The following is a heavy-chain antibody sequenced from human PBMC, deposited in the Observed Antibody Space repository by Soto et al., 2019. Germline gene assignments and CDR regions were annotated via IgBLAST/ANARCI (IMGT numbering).Heavy chain of an antibody. D-gene: IGHD1-26*01. J-gene: IGHJ4*02. CDR1: GGSISTAGYY. CDR2: IYYTGTT. CDR3: AGASGTLRSRKFEN. Sequence: QVQLQESGPGLVKPSQTVALTCAVSGGSISTAGYYWTWIRQHPGGGLEWIGAIYYTGTTYYNPSLRSRETISVDTSKNQFSLKLTSVTAADTAVYYCAGASGTLRSRKFENWGQGTLVTVSS. V-gene: IGHV4-31*11.